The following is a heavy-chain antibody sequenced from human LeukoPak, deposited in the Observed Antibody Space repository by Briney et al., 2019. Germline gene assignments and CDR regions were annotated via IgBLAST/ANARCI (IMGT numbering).Heavy chain of an antibody. J-gene: IGHJ4*02. CDR3: VRDAGTIPEVVNAHFDY. D-gene: IGHD1-14*01. V-gene: IGHV3-30-3*01. CDR2: ISKDGTRD. Sequence: GTSLRLSCEASGSTFISYLIHWVRQAPGKGLEWVALISKDGTRDWYATSVRGRFTISRDNSKNTVYLHMNSLRPEDTALYYCVRDAGTIPEVVNAHFDYRGQGTLVTVSS. CDR1: GSTFISYL.